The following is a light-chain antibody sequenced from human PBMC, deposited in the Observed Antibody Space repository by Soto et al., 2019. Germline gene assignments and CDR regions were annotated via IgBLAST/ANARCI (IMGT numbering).Light chain of an antibody. J-gene: IGLJ1*01. Sequence: QSALTQPPSASGSPGQSVTISCTGTNSDVGGYNYVSWYQQHPGKAPKLMIYEVSKRPSGVPDRFSGSKSGNTASLTVSGLQSEDEPDYYCSSSAGSSSYVFATGTKLTVL. CDR2: EVS. V-gene: IGLV2-8*01. CDR3: SSSAGSSSYV. CDR1: NSDVGGYNY.